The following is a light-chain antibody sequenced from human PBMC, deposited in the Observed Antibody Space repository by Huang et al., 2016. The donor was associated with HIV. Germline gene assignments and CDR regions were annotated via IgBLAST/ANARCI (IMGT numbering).Light chain of an antibody. CDR1: ESVTSSH. J-gene: IGKJ1*01. V-gene: IGKV3-20*01. CDR2: GAS. CDR3: QQYGISPWT. Sequence: EVVLTQSPGTLSLSPGERGTISCRASESVTSSHLAWYQQKPGQAPRLLIYGASARATGIPDRLVGSGSGTGFTLTISRLEAEDSATYYCQQYGISPWTFGQGTKVEIK.